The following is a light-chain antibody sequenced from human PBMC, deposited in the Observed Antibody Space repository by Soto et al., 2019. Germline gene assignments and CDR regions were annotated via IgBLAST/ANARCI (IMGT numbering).Light chain of an antibody. CDR3: HQRSSWPLT. J-gene: IGKJ4*01. CDR1: QNVSTF. CDR2: DVS. Sequence: EIVLTQSPATLSLSPGERATLSCRASQNVSTFFAWYQQKPGQAPRLLIYDVSNRATGFPARFSGSGSGTDFTLTISSLEPEDSAVYYCHQRSSWPLTFGGGTKVDSK. V-gene: IGKV3-11*01.